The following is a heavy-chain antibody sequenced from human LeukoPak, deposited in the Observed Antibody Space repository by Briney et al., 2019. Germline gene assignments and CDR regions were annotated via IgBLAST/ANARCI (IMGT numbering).Heavy chain of an antibody. CDR2: ISGSGGST. CDR3: AWGSSGYYH. V-gene: IGHV3-23*01. Sequence: GGSLRPSCAASGFTFSSYAMSWVRQAPGKGLEWVSTISGSGGSTNYADSVKGRFTISRDNSKNTLYLQMNSLRAEDTAVYYCAWGSSGYYHWGQGTLVTVSS. J-gene: IGHJ5*02. CDR1: GFTFSSYA. D-gene: IGHD3-22*01.